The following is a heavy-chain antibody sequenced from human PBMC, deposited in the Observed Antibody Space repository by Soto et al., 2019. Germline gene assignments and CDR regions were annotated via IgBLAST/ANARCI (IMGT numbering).Heavy chain of an antibody. CDR1: GFTFSSYW. Sequence: GSLRLSCAASGFTFSSYWMSWVRQAPGKGLEWVANIKQDGSEKYYVDSVKGRFTISRDNAKNSLYLQMNSLRAEDTAVYYCARGAPITTVDYYYYGMDVWGQGTTVTVSS. J-gene: IGHJ6*02. CDR2: IKQDGSEK. V-gene: IGHV3-7*03. CDR3: ARGAPITTVDYYYYGMDV. D-gene: IGHD3-3*01.